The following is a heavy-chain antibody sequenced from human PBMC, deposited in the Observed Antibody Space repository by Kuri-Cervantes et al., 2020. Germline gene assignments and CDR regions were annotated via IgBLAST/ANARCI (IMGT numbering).Heavy chain of an antibody. CDR3: VKRSPRGTFYFDF. V-gene: IGHV3-9*01. Sequence: SLKISCAASGFTFDDYAMHWVRQAPGKGLEWVSGISWNSGSIGYADSVKGRFTISRDNSKDTLYLQMNSLRAEDTALYYCVKRSPRGTFYFDFWGQGTLVTVSS. CDR1: GFTFDDYA. D-gene: IGHD3-16*01. CDR2: ISWNSGSI. J-gene: IGHJ4*02.